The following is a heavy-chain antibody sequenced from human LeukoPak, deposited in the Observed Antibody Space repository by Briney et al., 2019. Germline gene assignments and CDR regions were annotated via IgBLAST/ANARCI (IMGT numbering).Heavy chain of an antibody. V-gene: IGHV6-1*01. CDR2: TYFRSQWYS. Sequence: SQTLSLTCAISGDSVSSNSAAWNWIRQSPSRGLEWLGRTYFRSQWYSDYAVSVKSRITINPDTSKNQFSLQLNSVTPEDTAIYYCARVGPPYGSHNWFDPWGQGTLVTVSS. D-gene: IGHD1-26*01. J-gene: IGHJ5*02. CDR1: GDSVSSNSAA. CDR3: ARVGPPYGSHNWFDP.